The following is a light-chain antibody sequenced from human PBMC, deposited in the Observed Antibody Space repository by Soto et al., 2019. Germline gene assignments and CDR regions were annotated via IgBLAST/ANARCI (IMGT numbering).Light chain of an antibody. Sequence: DIQMTQSPSTLSASVGDRVTITCRASQSISSWLAWYQQKPGKAPKLLIYKASSLESGVPSRFSGSGSGTEFTLTISSLQTDDFANYYCQQYSTFGQGTKVEIK. CDR1: QSISSW. J-gene: IGKJ1*01. CDR2: KAS. V-gene: IGKV1-5*03. CDR3: QQYST.